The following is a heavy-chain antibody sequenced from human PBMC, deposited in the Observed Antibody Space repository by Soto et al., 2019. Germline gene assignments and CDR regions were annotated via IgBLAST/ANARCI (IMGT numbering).Heavy chain of an antibody. CDR2: IYSGGST. CDR3: ARVYYDILMEAFDI. V-gene: IGHV3-66*01. D-gene: IGHD3-9*01. Sequence: TGGSLRLSCAASGFTVSSNYMSWVRQAPGKGLEWVSVIYSGGSTYYADSVKGRFTISRDNSKNTLYLQMNSLRAEDTAVYYCARVYYDILMEAFDIWGQGTMVTVSS. J-gene: IGHJ3*02. CDR1: GFTVSSNY.